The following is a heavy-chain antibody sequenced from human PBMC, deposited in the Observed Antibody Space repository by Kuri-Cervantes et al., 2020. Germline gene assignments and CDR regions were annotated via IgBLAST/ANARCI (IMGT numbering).Heavy chain of an antibody. CDR3: ARVADGYDILTGYTIGY. CDR1: NDSIVHNY. CDR2: IYYSGST. J-gene: IGHJ4*02. Sequence: SETLSLTCIVSNDSIVHNYWSWTRQPPGKGLEWIGYIYYSGSTNYNPSLKSRVTISVDTSKNQFSLKLSSVTAADTAVYYCARVADGYDILTGYTIGYWGQGTLVTVSS. D-gene: IGHD3-9*01. V-gene: IGHV4-59*01.